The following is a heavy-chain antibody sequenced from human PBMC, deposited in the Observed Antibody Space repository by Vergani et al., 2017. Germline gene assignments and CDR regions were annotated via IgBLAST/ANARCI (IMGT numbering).Heavy chain of an antibody. J-gene: IGHJ4*02. CDR1: GFTFSNYD. V-gene: IGHV3-30*02. CDR3: AKHFRGWGIDY. Sequence: QVQLVESGGGVVQRGGSLRLSCATSGFTFSNYDMQWIRQGPGKGLEFVAFIQFDGSNQYYAASVKGRFTLSRDFSKNTLYLQMNSLRTDDTATYYCAKHFRGWGIDYWGQGTQVIISS. D-gene: IGHD3-16*01. CDR2: IQFDGSNQ.